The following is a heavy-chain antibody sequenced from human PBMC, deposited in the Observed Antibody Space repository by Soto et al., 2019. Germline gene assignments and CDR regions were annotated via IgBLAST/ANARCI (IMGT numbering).Heavy chain of an antibody. D-gene: IGHD3-22*01. CDR2: IKSKTDGGTT. J-gene: IGHJ4*02. CDR1: SVSNAW. Sequence: SVSNAWMNWVRQAPGKGLEWVGRIKSKTDGGTTDYAAPVKGRFTISRDYSKDTLYLQMNSLKTEDTAVYYCTTEFDYYDSSGYYYATDYWGQGALVTVSS. CDR3: TTEFDYYDSSGYYYATDY. V-gene: IGHV3-15*07.